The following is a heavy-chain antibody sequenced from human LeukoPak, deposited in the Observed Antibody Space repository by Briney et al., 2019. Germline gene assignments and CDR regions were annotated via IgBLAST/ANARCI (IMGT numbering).Heavy chain of an antibody. V-gene: IGHV4-61*01. CDR2: TNYIGST. CDR1: GDSIRGTNYY. D-gene: IGHD2-2*01. Sequence: ETLSLTCTVSGDSIRGTNYYWNWIRQPPGKGLEWIGYTNYIGSTDYNPYLKSRVTISVDSSKNQFSLKLNSVTATDTAVYYCARRSTNWFDPWGQGTLVTVPS. CDR3: ARRSTNWFDP. J-gene: IGHJ5*02.